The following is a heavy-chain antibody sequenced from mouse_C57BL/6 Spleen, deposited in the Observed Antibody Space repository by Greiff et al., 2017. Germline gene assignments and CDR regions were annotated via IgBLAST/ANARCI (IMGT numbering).Heavy chain of an antibody. V-gene: IGHV5-17*01. CDR1: GFTFSDYG. Sequence: EVMLVESGGGLVKPGGSLKLSCAASGFTFSDYGMHWVRQAPEKGLEWVAYISSGSSTIYYADTVKGRFTISRDNAKNTLFLHMTSLRSEDTAMYYCAKARAMDYWGQGTSVTVSS. CDR2: ISSGSSTI. D-gene: IGHD3-2*02. CDR3: AKARAMDY. J-gene: IGHJ4*01.